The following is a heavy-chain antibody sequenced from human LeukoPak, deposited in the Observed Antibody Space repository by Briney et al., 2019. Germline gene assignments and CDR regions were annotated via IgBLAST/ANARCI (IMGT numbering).Heavy chain of an antibody. CDR3: ARGLSPYFDY. CDR1: GGSISSGSYY. CDR2: IYYSGST. J-gene: IGHJ4*02. Sequence: PSETLSLTCTVSGGSISSGSYYWSWIRQPPGKGLEWIGYIYYSGSTNYNPSLKSRVTISVDTSKNQFSLKLSSVTAADTAVYYCARGLSPYFDYWGQGTLVTVSS. V-gene: IGHV4-61*01. D-gene: IGHD2/OR15-2a*01.